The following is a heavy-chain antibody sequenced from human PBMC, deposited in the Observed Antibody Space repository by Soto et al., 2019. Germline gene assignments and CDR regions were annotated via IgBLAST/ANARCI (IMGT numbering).Heavy chain of an antibody. CDR2: VYVSGDT. J-gene: IGHJ2*01. Sequence: PSEILSLTCTVSGGSISTSDYYWSWIRQHPVRGLEWIGYVYVSGDTLYNPSLESRVVISVETSENRFSLKLTSVTAADAAVYYCARDPRRTRGWHFDLWGRGTLVTVSS. CDR3: ARDPRRTRGWHFDL. V-gene: IGHV4-31*03. CDR1: GGSISTSDYY. D-gene: IGHD3-10*01.